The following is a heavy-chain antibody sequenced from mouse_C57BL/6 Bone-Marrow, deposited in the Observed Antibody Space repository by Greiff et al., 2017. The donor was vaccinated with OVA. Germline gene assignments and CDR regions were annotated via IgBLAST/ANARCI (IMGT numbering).Heavy chain of an antibody. J-gene: IGHJ3*01. V-gene: IGHV14-4*01. D-gene: IGHD2-4*01. Sequence: VQLKQSGAELVRPGASVKLSCTASGFNIKDDYMHWVKQRPEQGLEWIGWIDPENGDTEYASKFQGKATITADTSSNTAYLQLSSLTSEDTAVYYCTFYEYDWFAYWGQGTLVTVSA. CDR1: GFNIKDDY. CDR3: TFYEYDWFAY. CDR2: IDPENGDT.